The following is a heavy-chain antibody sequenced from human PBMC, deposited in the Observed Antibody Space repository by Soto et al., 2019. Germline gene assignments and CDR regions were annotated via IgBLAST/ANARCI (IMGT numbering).Heavy chain of an antibody. D-gene: IGHD2-21*02. CDR2: TFYRSKWYS. CDR3: ARGKNTAFDF. CDR1: GDGFSSSSVA. Sequence: QVQLQQSGSGLVKPSQTLSLTCVMSGDGFSSSSVAWNWFRQSPSRGLEWLGRTFYRSKWYSEYAVSVKSRITINPDASKNQCSLQLNSVSPEDTALYYCARGKNTAFDFWGQGTLVTVSS. J-gene: IGHJ4*02. V-gene: IGHV6-1*01.